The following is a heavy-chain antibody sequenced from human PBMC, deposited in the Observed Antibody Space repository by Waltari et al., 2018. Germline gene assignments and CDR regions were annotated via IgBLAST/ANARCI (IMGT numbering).Heavy chain of an antibody. J-gene: IGHJ4*02. CDR1: AFSVSSND. CDR3: ARDKGVEPTTRFDY. D-gene: IGHD1-26*01. CDR2: VTSDDKT. Sequence: EVQLVESGGGLIQPGGSLRLSCAASAFSVSSNDMTWVRQAPGKGLEWLAIVTSDDKTYYADSVKGRFTISRDNSKNTLYLEMSSLTAEDTAVYYCARDKGVEPTTRFDYWGQGTLVTASS. V-gene: IGHV3-53*01.